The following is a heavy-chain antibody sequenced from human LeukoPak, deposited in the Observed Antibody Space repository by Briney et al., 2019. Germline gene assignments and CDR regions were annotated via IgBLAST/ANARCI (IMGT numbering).Heavy chain of an antibody. CDR1: GFTFDDYA. CDR3: AKDSGSGSPIGDGFDY. J-gene: IGHJ4*02. Sequence: PGRSLRLSCAASGFTFDDYAMHWVRQAPGKGLEWVSGISWNSGSIGYADSVKGRFTISRDNAKNSLYLQMNSLRAEDTALYYCAKDSGSGSPIGDGFDYWGQGTLVTVSS. CDR2: ISWNSGSI. V-gene: IGHV3-9*01. D-gene: IGHD3-10*01.